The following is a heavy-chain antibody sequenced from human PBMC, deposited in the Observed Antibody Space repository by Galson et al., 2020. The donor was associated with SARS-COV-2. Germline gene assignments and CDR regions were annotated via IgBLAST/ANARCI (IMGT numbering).Heavy chain of an antibody. CDR1: GFTFSSYA. CDR3: AKDSSYGDDDNYYYYGMDV. J-gene: IGHJ6*02. Sequence: GESLKISCAASGFTFSSYAMSWVRQAPGKGLEWVSAISGSGGSTYYADSVKGRFTISRDNSKNTLYLQMNSLRAEDTAVYYCAKDSSYGDDDNYYYYGMDVWGQGTTVTVSS. D-gene: IGHD4-17*01. CDR2: ISGSGGST. V-gene: IGHV3-23*01.